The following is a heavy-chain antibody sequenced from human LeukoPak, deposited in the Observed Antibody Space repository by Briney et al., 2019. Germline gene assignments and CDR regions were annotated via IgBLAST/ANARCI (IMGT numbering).Heavy chain of an antibody. CDR2: ISTSSSYI. CDR1: RFTFSTYS. V-gene: IGHV3-21*01. Sequence: GGSLRLSCAASRFTFSTYSMNWVRQAPGKGLEWVSFISTSSSYIYYADSVKGRFTISRDNARNSLYLQMNSLRAEDTAVYYCARDPGTTQTLHDAFDIWGQGTMVTVSS. J-gene: IGHJ3*02. CDR3: ARDPGTTQTLHDAFDI. D-gene: IGHD1-7*01.